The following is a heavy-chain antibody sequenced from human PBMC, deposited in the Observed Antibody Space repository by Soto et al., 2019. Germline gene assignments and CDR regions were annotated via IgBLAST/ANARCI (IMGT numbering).Heavy chain of an antibody. CDR1: GFTFSNAW. V-gene: IGHV3-15*01. CDR3: TTGYRSGGFKGY. D-gene: IGHD2-15*01. CDR2: IKSKTDGGTT. Sequence: PGGSLRLSCAASGFTFSNAWTSWVRQAPGKGLEWVGRIKSKTDGGTTDYAAPVKGRFTISRDDSKNTLYLQMNSLKTEDTAVYYCTTGYRSGGFKGYWGQGTLVTVSS. J-gene: IGHJ4*02.